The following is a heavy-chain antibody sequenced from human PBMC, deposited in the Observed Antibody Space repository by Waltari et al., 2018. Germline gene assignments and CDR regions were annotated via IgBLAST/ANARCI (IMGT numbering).Heavy chain of an antibody. J-gene: IGHJ4*02. D-gene: IGHD3-9*01. Sequence: QMQVSRPGLVKPSETMSLMCSVPEFSISSGFHWGCLRQSPGKGLEWIGSISDSGNTSYNPSLQSRVTISIDTSKNQFSLKLGSVTAADTAVFYCAREAGSGIDWYHDYWGQGILVTVSS. CDR2: ISDSGNT. CDR3: AREAGSGIDWYHDY. V-gene: IGHV4-38-2*02. CDR1: EFSISSGFH.